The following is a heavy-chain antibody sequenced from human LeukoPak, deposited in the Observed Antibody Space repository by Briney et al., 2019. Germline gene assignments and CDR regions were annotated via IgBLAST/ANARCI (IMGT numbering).Heavy chain of an antibody. J-gene: IGHJ4*02. CDR2: INPNSGGT. CDR1: GYTFTGYY. V-gene: IGHV1-2*02. Sequence: ASVKVSRKASGYTFTGYYMHWVRQAPGQGLEWMGCINPNSGGTKYAQKLQGGVTLTRDTSISTAYMELSRLRSDDTAVYYCARGETVYGGAIVYWGQGTLVTVSS. D-gene: IGHD3-16*02. CDR3: ARGETVYGGAIVY.